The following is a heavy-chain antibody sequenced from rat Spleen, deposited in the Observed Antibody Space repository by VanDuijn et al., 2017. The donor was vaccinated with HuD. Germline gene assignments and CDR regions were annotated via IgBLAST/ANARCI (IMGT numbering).Heavy chain of an antibody. CDR3: ARQRVMDA. CDR1: GFSLTSYS. V-gene: IGHV2-32*01. J-gene: IGHJ4*01. Sequence: QVQLKESGPGLVQPSQTLSLTCTVSGFSLTSYSVSWVRQPSGKGPEWMGRMWYDGDTAYNSPLKSRLSISRDTSKSQVFLEMSSLQTEDTATYYCARQRVMDAWGQGASVTVSS. CDR2: MWYDGDT.